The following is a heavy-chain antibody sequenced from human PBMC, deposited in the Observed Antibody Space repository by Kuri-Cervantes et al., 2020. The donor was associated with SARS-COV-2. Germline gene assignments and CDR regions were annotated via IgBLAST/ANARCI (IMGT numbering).Heavy chain of an antibody. CDR1: GGSISSYY. CDR2: IYYSGST. CDR3: ARGDTGHDY. V-gene: IGHV4-59*08. Sequence: SETLSLTCTVSGGSISSYYWSWIRQPPGKGLEWIGYIYYSGSTNYNPSLKSRVTISVDTSKNQFSLNLRSVIAADTAVYYCARGDTGHDYWGQGTLVTVSS. D-gene: IGHD5-18*01. J-gene: IGHJ4*02.